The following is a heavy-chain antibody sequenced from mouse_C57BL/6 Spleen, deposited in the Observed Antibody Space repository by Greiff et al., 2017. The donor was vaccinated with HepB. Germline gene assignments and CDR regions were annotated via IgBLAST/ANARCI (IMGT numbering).Heavy chain of an antibody. J-gene: IGHJ2*01. CDR1: GYAFSSSW. CDR2: IYPGDGDT. CDR3: ARSSNYYFDY. D-gene: IGHD2-5*01. Sequence: QVQLQQSGPELVQPGASVKISCTASGYAFSSSWMNWVQQRPGKGLEWIGRIYPGDGDTNYNGTLTGKATLTADKSTSTAYMQLSSLTSEDSAVYCCARSSNYYFDYWGQGTTLTVSS. V-gene: IGHV1-82*01.